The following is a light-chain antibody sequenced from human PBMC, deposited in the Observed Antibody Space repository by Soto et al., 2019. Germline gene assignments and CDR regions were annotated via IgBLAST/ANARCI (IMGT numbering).Light chain of an antibody. J-gene: IGKJ2*01. V-gene: IGKV3-20*01. CDR1: QSVSSTY. CDR2: AAS. Sequence: EIVLTQSPGTLSLSPGERATLSCRASQSVSSTYLSWYQQKPGQALRLLIYAASSRETGIPDTFSGSGSGTDFTLTISRLEPEDFAVYYCQQYDSSPYTFGQGTKLEI. CDR3: QQYDSSPYT.